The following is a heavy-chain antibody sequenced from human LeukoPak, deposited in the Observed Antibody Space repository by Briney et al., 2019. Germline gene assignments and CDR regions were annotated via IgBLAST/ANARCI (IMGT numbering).Heavy chain of an antibody. CDR3: ARDKVSASYVY. J-gene: IGHJ4*02. D-gene: IGHD1-26*01. CDR1: GFSFRNHW. CDR2: TNEDGSLR. V-gene: IGHV3-7*01. Sequence: GGSLRLSCAASGFSFRNHWMTWVRQAPGKGLEWVANTNEDGSLRYYGDSVKGRFTISRDNAKNSLFPQMNSLRAEDTAVYFCARDKVSASYVYWGQGILVTVSS.